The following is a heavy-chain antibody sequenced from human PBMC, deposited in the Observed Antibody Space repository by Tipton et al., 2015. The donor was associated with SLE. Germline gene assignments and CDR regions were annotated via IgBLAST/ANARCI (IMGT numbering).Heavy chain of an antibody. J-gene: IGHJ4*02. CDR3: ARHYYYYDNSRLFDI. V-gene: IGHV4-34*01. CDR2: ITNNGNT. D-gene: IGHD3-22*01. Sequence: GLVKPSETLSLTCAVYGGSFSGDYWSWIRQAPGKGPEWIGRITNNGNTYYIPSLQSRVTMSVDTSKNHFSLKLDSVTAADTAVYYCARHYYYYDNSRLFDIWGQGALVSVSS. CDR1: GGSFSGDY.